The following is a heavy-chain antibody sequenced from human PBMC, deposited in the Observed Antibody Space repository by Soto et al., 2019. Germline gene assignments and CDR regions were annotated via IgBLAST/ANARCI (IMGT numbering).Heavy chain of an antibody. CDR1: GGSFSGYY. J-gene: IGHJ6*02. CDR2: INHSGST. V-gene: IGHV4-34*01. CDR3: ARGTYYYDSSGYYHGGYYYYGMDV. Sequence: PSETLSLTCAVYGGSFSGYYWSRIRQPPGKGLEWIGEINHSGSTNYNPSLKSRVTISVDTSKNQFSLKLSSVTAADTAVYYCARGTYYYDSSGYYHGGYYYYGMDVWGQGTTVTVSS. D-gene: IGHD3-22*01.